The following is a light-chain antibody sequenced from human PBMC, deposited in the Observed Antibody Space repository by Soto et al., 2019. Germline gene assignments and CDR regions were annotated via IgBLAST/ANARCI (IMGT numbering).Light chain of an antibody. Sequence: QTVVTQEPSVSVSPGRTVTLTCGLTSGSVSTSYYPSWYQQTPGQAPRTLIYSTNTRSSGVPDRFSGSILGNKAALTITGAQADDESYYYCVLYMGSGIWVFGGGTKLTVL. CDR3: VLYMGSGIWV. CDR2: STN. CDR1: SGSVSTSYY. J-gene: IGLJ3*02. V-gene: IGLV8-61*01.